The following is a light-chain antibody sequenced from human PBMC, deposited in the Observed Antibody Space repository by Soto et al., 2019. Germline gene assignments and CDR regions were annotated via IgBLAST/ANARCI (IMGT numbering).Light chain of an antibody. CDR2: GAS. CDR1: QSVSCY. CDR3: QQYGSSAT. V-gene: IGKV3-20*01. J-gene: IGKJ1*01. Sequence: IFLPQSPATLSLSPWERATLSCRASQSVSCYFAWYQQQPGQAPRLLIYGASNRATGIPDRLSGSGSGTDFTLTISRLEPEDVAVYDCQQYGSSATFGQGTKVEIK.